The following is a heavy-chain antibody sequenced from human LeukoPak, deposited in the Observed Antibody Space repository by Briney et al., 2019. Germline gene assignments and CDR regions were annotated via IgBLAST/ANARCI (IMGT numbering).Heavy chain of an antibody. CDR2: IYYSGST. Sequence: PSETLSLTCTVSGGSINNYYWSWIRQPPGKGLEWIGYIYYSGSTNYNPSLKSRVTISIDTSKNQFSLNLSSVTAADTAVYYCARSERYSSGWYFYFDYWGQGTLVTVSS. CDR1: GGSINNYY. D-gene: IGHD6-19*01. CDR3: ARSERYSSGWYFYFDY. J-gene: IGHJ4*02. V-gene: IGHV4-59*01.